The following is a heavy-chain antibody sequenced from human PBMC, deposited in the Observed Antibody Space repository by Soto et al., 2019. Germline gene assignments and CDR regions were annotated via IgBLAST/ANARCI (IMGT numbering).Heavy chain of an antibody. CDR2: IYHSGST. D-gene: IGHD7-27*01. Sequence: QLQLHESGPGLVRPSETLSLTCTVSGGSIRISDYFWGWIRQPPGKALGWIASIYHSGSTYYNPSLQSRVTMSVDTSNNQFALTLNSVTAADTAVYYCARDSGWFDPWGQGTLVTVSS. J-gene: IGHJ5*02. CDR3: ARDSGWFDP. CDR1: GGSIRISDYF. V-gene: IGHV4-39*01.